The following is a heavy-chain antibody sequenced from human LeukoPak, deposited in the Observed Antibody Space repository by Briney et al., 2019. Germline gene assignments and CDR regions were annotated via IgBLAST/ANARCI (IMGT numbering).Heavy chain of an antibody. D-gene: IGHD1-26*01. J-gene: IGHJ4*02. CDR1: GDSMSDYF. Sequence: SETLSLTCTVSGDSMSDYFWTWIRQPPGKGLEWIGYAADSGSTNYNPSLKSRVTISVDTSKNQFSLKLSSVTAADTAVYYCARGGGSYGYYFDYWGQGTLVTVSS. CDR3: ARGGGSYGYYFDY. V-gene: IGHV4-59*12. CDR2: AADSGST.